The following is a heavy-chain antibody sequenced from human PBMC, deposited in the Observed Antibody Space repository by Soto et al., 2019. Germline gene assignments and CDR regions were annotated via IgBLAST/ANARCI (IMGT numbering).Heavy chain of an antibody. CDR1: GGSFSGYY. J-gene: IGHJ6*03. V-gene: IGHV4-34*01. CDR3: ARIRYYYYYMDV. CDR2: INHSGST. Sequence: SETLSLTCAVYGGSFSGYYWSWIRQPPGKGLEWIGEINHSGSTNYNPSLKSRVTISVDTSKNQFSLKLSSVTAADTAVYYCARIRYYYYYMDVWGKGTTVTVSS.